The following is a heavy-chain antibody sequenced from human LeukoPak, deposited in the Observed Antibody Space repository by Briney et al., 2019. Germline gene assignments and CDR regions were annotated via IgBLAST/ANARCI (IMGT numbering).Heavy chain of an antibody. J-gene: IGHJ6*04. CDR3: ARDRGFGQADV. Sequence: PGGSLRLSCAASGFTFSGYWMSWLRQAPGKGLEWVANIKQDGSEKYYVDSVKGRFTISRDNAKNSLYLQMNSLRAEDTAVYYCARDRGFGQADVWGKGTTVTVSP. CDR1: GFTFSGYW. V-gene: IGHV3-7*01. D-gene: IGHD3-10*01. CDR2: IKQDGSEK.